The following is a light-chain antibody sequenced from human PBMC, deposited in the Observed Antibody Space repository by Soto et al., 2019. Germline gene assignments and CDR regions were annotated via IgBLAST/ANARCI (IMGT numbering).Light chain of an antibody. Sequence: QSVLTQPPSASGTPGQRVTISCSGSRSNIGSNYVYWYQHLPGTAPKLLIHSNNQRPSGVPDRFSGSKSGTSASLAISGLRSEDEADYYCAAWDGSLSALYVFGTGTKVTVL. CDR3: AAWDGSLSALYV. V-gene: IGLV1-47*02. CDR1: RSNIGSNY. J-gene: IGLJ1*01. CDR2: SNN.